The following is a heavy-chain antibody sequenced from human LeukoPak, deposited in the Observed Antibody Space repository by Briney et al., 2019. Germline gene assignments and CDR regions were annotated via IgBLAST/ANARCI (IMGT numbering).Heavy chain of an antibody. J-gene: IGHJ5*02. V-gene: IGHV4-59*01. Sequence: SETLSLTCTVSGGSISSYYWSWIRQPPGKGLEWIGYIYYSGSTNYNPSLKSRVTISVDTSKNQFSLKLSSVTAADTAVYYCARDRGMATTNWFDPWGQGTLVTVSS. CDR1: GGSISSYY. D-gene: IGHD5-24*01. CDR3: ARDRGMATTNWFDP. CDR2: IYYSGST.